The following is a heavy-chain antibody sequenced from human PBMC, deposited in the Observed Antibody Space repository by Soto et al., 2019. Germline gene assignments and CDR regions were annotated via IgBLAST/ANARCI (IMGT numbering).Heavy chain of an antibody. J-gene: IGHJ4*02. V-gene: IGHV3-74*01. Sequence: EVQLVESGGGLVQPGGSLRLSFAASGFTFSSYWMHWVRQAPGKGLVWVSRINSAGSSTSYADSVKGRFTISRDNAKNTLYLQMNSLRAEDTAVYYCAVAVAGPTAIGYWGQGTLVTFSS. CDR2: INSAGSST. D-gene: IGHD6-19*01. CDR1: GFTFSSYW. CDR3: AVAVAGPTAIGY.